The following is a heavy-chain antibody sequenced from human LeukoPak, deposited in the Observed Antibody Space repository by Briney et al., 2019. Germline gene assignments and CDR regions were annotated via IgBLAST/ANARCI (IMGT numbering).Heavy chain of an antibody. V-gene: IGHV3-23*01. CDR3: ARSMSGGDAFDI. CDR1: EFTFSSYA. CDR2: ITESGSST. J-gene: IGHJ3*02. Sequence: PGGSLRLSCAASEFTFSSYAMSWVRQAPGKGLEWVSSITESGSSTYYADSVKGRFTISRDNAKNSLYLQMNSLRAEDTAVYYCARSMSGGDAFDIWGQGTMVTVSS. D-gene: IGHD3-10*02.